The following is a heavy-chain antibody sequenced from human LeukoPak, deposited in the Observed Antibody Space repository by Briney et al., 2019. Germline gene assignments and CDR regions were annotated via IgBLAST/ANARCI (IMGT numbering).Heavy chain of an antibody. CDR2: SSPTGDIT. J-gene: IGHJ4*02. V-gene: IGHV4-34*01. Sequence: PSETLSLTCAVYGGSFSGNYWTLIRQTPGRGLEWIGESSPTGDITGYNPSLKGRATISVDSSKKQFSLKLTSVTAADTGVYYCERVPDFIARPCDSWGPGTLVTVSS. CDR3: ERVPDFIARPCDS. CDR1: GGSFSGNY. D-gene: IGHD2-21*01.